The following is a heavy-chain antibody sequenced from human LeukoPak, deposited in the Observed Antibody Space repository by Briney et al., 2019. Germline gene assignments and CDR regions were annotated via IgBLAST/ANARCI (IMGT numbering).Heavy chain of an antibody. D-gene: IGHD6-19*01. Sequence: SVKVSCKASGGTFSSYAISWVRQAPGQGLEWMGGIIPIFGTANYAQKFQGRVTITTDESTSTAYMELSSLRSEDTAVYCCARALEQWLVGAFDYWGQGTLVTVSS. J-gene: IGHJ4*02. V-gene: IGHV1-69*05. CDR3: ARALEQWLVGAFDY. CDR2: IIPIFGTA. CDR1: GGTFSSYA.